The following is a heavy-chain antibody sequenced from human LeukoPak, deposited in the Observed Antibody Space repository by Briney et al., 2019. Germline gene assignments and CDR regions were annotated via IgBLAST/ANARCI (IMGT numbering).Heavy chain of an antibody. Sequence: GGSLRLSCAASGFTFDDYGMRWGRQARGKGVEGVSGINWNGGSTEYADSVKGRFTISRDKDKNCLYLQMNSLRAEDTALYYCARDWSSGWTGYWGQGTLVTVSS. CDR2: INWNGGST. V-gene: IGHV3-20*04. CDR3: ARDWSSGWTGY. D-gene: IGHD6-19*01. CDR1: GFTFDDYG. J-gene: IGHJ4*02.